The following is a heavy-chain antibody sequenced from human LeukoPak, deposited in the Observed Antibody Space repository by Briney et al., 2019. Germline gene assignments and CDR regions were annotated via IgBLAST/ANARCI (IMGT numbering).Heavy chain of an antibody. Sequence: GGSLRLSCAASGFTFSSYDMHWVRQATGKGLEWVSAIGTAGDTYYPGSVKGRFTISRENAKNSLYLQMNSLRAGDTAVYYCARGVDNGGFDPWGQGTLVTVSS. J-gene: IGHJ5*02. V-gene: IGHV3-13*01. CDR3: ARGVDNGGFDP. D-gene: IGHD1-1*01. CDR2: IGTAGDT. CDR1: GFTFSSYD.